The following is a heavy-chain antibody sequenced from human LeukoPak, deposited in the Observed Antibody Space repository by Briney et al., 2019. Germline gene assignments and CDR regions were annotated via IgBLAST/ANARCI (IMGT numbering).Heavy chain of an antibody. CDR1: GFTVSNNY. CDR2: TYSDGNT. CDR3: VRKNQDFNAAFDI. J-gene: IGHJ3*02. V-gene: IGHV3-53*01. Sequence: GGSLRLSCAASGFTVSNNYMSRVRQAPGKGLEWVSITYSDGNTNYAVSVKGRFTISRDTSQNTLSLQMNSLRAEDTAVYYCVRKNQDFNAAFDIWGQGTVVTVSS. D-gene: IGHD1-14*01.